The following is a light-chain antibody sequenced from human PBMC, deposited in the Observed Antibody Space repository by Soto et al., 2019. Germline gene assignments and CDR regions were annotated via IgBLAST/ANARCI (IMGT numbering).Light chain of an antibody. CDR2: DVN. Sequence: QSVLTQPPSASGNPGQRVTISCTGTSSDVGAYIFVSWYQQHPGKAPKLIVYDVNRRPPGVPDRFFGSKSGNTASLTVSGLLAGDEADYYCVSFAGGTDVFGTGTKVTVL. J-gene: IGLJ1*01. V-gene: IGLV2-8*01. CDR3: VSFAGGTDV. CDR1: SSDVGAYIF.